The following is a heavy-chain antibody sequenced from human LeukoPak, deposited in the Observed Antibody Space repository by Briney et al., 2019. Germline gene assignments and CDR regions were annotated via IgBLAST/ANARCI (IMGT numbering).Heavy chain of an antibody. CDR3: AREGVGYSGYDYRHDAFDI. J-gene: IGHJ3*02. V-gene: IGHV1-69*13. D-gene: IGHD5-12*01. CDR1: GYTFTGYY. CDR2: IIPIFGTA. Sequence: SVKVSCKASGYTFTGYYMHWVRQAPGQGLEWMGGIIPIFGTANYAQKFQGRVTITADESTSTAYMELSSLRSEDTAVYYCAREGVGYSGYDYRHDAFDIWGQGTMVTVSS.